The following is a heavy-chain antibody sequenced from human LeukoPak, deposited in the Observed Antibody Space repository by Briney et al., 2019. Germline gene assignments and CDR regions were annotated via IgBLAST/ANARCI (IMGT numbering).Heavy chain of an antibody. Sequence: GASLKISCKGSGYSFTSYWIGWVRQMPGKGLEWMGIIYPGDSDTRYSPSFQGQVTISADKSISTAYLQWSSLKASDTAMYYCARRGDSGYGVTRAFDIWGQGTMVTVSS. CDR2: IYPGDSDT. CDR1: GYSFTSYW. J-gene: IGHJ3*02. V-gene: IGHV5-51*01. D-gene: IGHD5-12*01. CDR3: ARRGDSGYGVTRAFDI.